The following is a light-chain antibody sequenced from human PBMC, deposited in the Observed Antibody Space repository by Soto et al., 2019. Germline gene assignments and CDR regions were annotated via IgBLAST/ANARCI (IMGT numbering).Light chain of an antibody. CDR3: QQSYTTPRT. CDR2: ASA. V-gene: IGKV1-39*01. CDR1: QSISSF. J-gene: IGKJ2*02. Sequence: DIQMTQSPSSLSASVGDRVTITCRASQSISSFLNWYQHKPGKAPKLLIYASASLQSGVPSRFRGSGSGTDFTLTISSLQPEDFATYYCQQSYTTPRTFGQGTKLEIE.